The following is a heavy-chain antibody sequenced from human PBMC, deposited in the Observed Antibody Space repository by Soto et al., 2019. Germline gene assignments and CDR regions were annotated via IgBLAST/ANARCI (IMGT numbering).Heavy chain of an antibody. V-gene: IGHV2-70*11. J-gene: IGHJ4*02. CDR3: ARIRAGYRSLWYYFDY. D-gene: IGHD6-19*01. Sequence: SGPTLVNPTQTLRLTCTFSGFSLSTSGMSVSWVRQPPGKALEWLARNDWDDDKYYSTSLKTRLTITKDTSNNQVVLTMTNMDPVDTATYYCARIRAGYRSLWYYFDYWGQGTLVTVSS. CDR1: GFSLSTSGMS. CDR2: NDWDDDK.